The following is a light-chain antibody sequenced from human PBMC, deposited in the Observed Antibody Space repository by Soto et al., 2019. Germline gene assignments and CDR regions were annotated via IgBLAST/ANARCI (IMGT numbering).Light chain of an antibody. Sequence: DMQMIQSPSSLSASVGDRVTITCRAGQGLGNFLAWYQQKPGKAPRLLVYSASTLQRGVPSRFSGSGSGTEFTLTINGLQPEDVATYYCQSYNGPPLSLGGGTRVDI. CDR1: QGLGNF. J-gene: IGKJ4*01. V-gene: IGKV1-27*01. CDR2: SAS. CDR3: QSYNGPPLS.